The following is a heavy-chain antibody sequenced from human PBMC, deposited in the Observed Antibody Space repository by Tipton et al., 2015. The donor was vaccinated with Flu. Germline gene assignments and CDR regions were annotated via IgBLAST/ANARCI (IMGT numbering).Heavy chain of an antibody. J-gene: IGHJ4*02. D-gene: IGHD3-10*01. CDR1: GFTVERYY. CDR3: VRGKYSSGSFYLDY. Sequence: GSLRLSCAASGFTVERYYMNWVRQAPGHGLEWVSVVYAGGSTFYADSVRGRFTISRDRSTNTLDLQMNTLTSGDTAVYYCVRGKYSSGSFYLDYWGQGTLVTVSS. V-gene: IGHV3-66*02. CDR2: VYAGGST.